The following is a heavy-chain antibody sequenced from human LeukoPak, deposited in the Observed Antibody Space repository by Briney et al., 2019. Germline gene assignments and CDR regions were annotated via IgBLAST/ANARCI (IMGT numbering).Heavy chain of an antibody. CDR2: ISVSSSYI. CDR1: GFTFSSYS. J-gene: IGHJ4*02. CDR3: ARERESRCSGGRCSSFDY. V-gene: IGHV3-21*01. D-gene: IGHD2-15*01. Sequence: PGGSLRLSCAASGFTFSSYSMNWVRQAPGRGLEWGSSISVSSSYIYYADSVKGRFTIPRDNAKNSLYLQMTSLRAEDTAVYYCARERESRCSGGRCSSFDYWGQGTLATVSS.